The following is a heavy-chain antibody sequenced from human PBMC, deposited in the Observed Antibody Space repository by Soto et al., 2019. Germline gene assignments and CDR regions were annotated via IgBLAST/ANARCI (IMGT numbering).Heavy chain of an antibody. D-gene: IGHD3-10*01. CDR1: GGSISSYY. V-gene: IGHV4-59*01. Sequence: QVQLQESGPGLVKPSETLSLTCTVSGGSISSYYWSWIRQPPGKGLEWIGYIYYSGSTNYNPSLKSRVTIXXDXSXXQFSLKLSSVTAADTAVYYCARGCQKYYGSGSYCYWGQGTLVTVSS. CDR3: ARGCQKYYGSGSYCY. J-gene: IGHJ4*02. CDR2: IYYSGST.